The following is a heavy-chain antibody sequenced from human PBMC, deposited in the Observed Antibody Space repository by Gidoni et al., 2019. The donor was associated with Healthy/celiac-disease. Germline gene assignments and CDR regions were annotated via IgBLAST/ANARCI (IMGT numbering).Heavy chain of an antibody. V-gene: IGHV3-23*01. Sequence: EVQLLESGGGLVPPGGSLRLSCAASGFTFSSYAMSWVRPAPGKGLEWVSAISGSGGSTYYADSVKGRFTISRDNSKNTLYLQMNSLRAEDTAVYYCAKDGGLTLELGYFDYWGQGTLVTVSS. CDR1: GFTFSSYA. J-gene: IGHJ4*02. CDR3: AKDGGLTLELGYFDY. D-gene: IGHD3-16*01. CDR2: ISGSGGST.